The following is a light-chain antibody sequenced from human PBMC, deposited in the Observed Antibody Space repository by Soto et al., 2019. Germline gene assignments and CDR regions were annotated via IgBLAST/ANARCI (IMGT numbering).Light chain of an antibody. CDR2: GAS. J-gene: IGKJ2*01. CDR3: QQYGSSPYT. Sequence: EMVLTQSPGTLSLSPGERATLSCRASQSVSSSYLAWYQQKPGQSPRLLIYGASSRATGISDRFSGSGSGTDFTLTISRLEPADFAVYYCQQYGSSPYTFGQGTKLEIK. CDR1: QSVSSSY. V-gene: IGKV3-20*01.